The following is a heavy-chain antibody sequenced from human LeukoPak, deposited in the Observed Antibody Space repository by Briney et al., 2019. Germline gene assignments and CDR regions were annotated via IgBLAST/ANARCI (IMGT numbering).Heavy chain of an antibody. CDR3: ARDADYYYDSSGLFDY. J-gene: IGHJ4*02. CDR1: GFTFSSYA. Sequence: GGSLRLSCAASGFTFSSYAMPWVRQAPGKGLEWVAVISYDGSNKYYADSVKGRFTISRDNSKNTLYLQMNSLRAEDTAVYYCARDADYYYDSSGLFDYWGQGTLVTVSS. CDR2: ISYDGSNK. V-gene: IGHV3-30-3*01. D-gene: IGHD3-22*01.